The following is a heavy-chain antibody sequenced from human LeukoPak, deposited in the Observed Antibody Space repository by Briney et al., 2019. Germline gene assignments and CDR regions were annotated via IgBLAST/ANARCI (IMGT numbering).Heavy chain of an antibody. J-gene: IGHJ4*02. Sequence: GRSLRLSCAASGFTLSTYWMHWVRQGPGKGLVWVSCINSDGSRTTYADSVKGRFTISRDNAKNTLYLQMNTLRVEDTAVYYCARGSWSAADTNIDYWGQGTLVTVSS. CDR1: GFTLSTYW. CDR2: INSDGSRT. CDR3: ARGSWSAADTNIDY. V-gene: IGHV3-74*01. D-gene: IGHD6-13*01.